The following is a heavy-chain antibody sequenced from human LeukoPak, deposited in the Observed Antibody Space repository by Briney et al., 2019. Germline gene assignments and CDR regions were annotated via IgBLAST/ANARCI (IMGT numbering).Heavy chain of an antibody. CDR1: GFTFSSYW. Sequence: PGGSLRLSCAASGFTFSSYWMNWVRQAPGKGLEWVANIKQDGSEKYYVDSVKGRFTISRDNPKNSLDLQMNSLRAEDTAMYYCARSNGMGDQFHFYAMDVWGQGTTVTVSS. V-gene: IGHV3-7*03. D-gene: IGHD1-26*01. CDR3: ARSNGMGDQFHFYAMDV. CDR2: IKQDGSEK. J-gene: IGHJ6*02.